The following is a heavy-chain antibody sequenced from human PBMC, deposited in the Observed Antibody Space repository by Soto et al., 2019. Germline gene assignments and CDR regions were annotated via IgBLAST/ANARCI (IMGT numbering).Heavy chain of an antibody. D-gene: IGHD1-1*01. CDR3: AKGRAGGWNGGDY. CDR1: GFTVRNNG. V-gene: IGHV3-23*01. CDR2: IRGSGENT. Sequence: EVQLLESGGGLVQPGGSLRLTCAASGFTVRNNGMVWVRQAPGKGLEWVSAIRGSGENTYYADSVKGRFTISRDNSKNTLYVQMNSLRAEDTAVYYCAKGRAGGWNGGDYWGQGTLVTVSS. J-gene: IGHJ4*02.